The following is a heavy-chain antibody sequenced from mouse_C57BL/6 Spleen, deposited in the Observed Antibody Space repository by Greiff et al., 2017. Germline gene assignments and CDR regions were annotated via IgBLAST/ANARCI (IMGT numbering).Heavy chain of an antibody. J-gene: IGHJ1*03. CDR1: GFTFSSYG. CDR2: ISSGGSYT. Sequence: EVMLVESGGDLVKPGGSLKLSCAASGFTFSSYGMSWVRQTPDKRLEWVATISSGGSYTYYPDSVKGRFTISRDNAKNTLYLQMSSLKSEDTAMYDCARLDWDAWYFDVWGTGTTVTVSS. V-gene: IGHV5-6*01. D-gene: IGHD4-1*01. CDR3: ARLDWDAWYFDV.